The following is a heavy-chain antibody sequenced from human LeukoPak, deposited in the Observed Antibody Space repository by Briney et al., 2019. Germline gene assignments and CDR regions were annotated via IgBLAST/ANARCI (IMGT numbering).Heavy chain of an antibody. D-gene: IGHD1-26*01. CDR1: GYTFTGYY. CDR3: APTGGSNDAFDI. V-gene: IGHV1-46*01. J-gene: IGHJ3*02. Sequence: ASVKVSCKASGYTFTGYYMHWVRQAPGQGLEWMGIINPSGGSTSYAQKFQGRVTMTRDMSTSTVYMELSSLRSEDTAVYYCAPTGGSNDAFDIWGQGTMVTVSS. CDR2: INPSGGST.